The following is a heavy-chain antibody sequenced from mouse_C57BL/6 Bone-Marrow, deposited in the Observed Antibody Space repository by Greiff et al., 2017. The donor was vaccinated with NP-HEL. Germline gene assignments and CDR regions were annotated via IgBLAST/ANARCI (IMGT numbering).Heavy chain of an antibody. CDR2: IYPGDGDT. CDR3: ANLYGYDVFAY. V-gene: IGHV1-82*01. Sequence: VQLQQSGPELVKPGASVKISCKASGYAFSSSWMNWVKQRPGKGLEWIGRIYPGDGDTNYNGKFKGKATLTADKSSSTAYMQLSSLTSEDSAVYFCANLYGYDVFAYWGQGTLVTVSA. J-gene: IGHJ3*01. CDR1: GYAFSSSW. D-gene: IGHD2-2*01.